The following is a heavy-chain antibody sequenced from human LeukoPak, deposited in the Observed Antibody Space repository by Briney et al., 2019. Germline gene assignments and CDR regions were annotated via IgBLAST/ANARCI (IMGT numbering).Heavy chain of an antibody. CDR1: GFTFSSYA. V-gene: IGHV3-23*01. Sequence: GGSLRLSCAASGFTFSSYAMSWVRQAPGKGLEWVSAISGSGGSTYYADSVKGRFTISRDNSKNTLYLQMNSLRAEDTAVYYCASLMEVVPAAIRDYWGQGTLVTVSS. CDR2: ISGSGGST. D-gene: IGHD2-2*02. J-gene: IGHJ4*02. CDR3: ASLMEVVPAAIRDY.